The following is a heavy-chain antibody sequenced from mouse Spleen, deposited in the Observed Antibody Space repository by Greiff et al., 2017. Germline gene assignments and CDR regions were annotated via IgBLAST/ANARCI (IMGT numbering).Heavy chain of an antibody. D-gene: IGHD1-1*01. Sequence: VQVVESGAELARPGASVKMSCKASGYTFTSYTMHWVKQRPGQGLEWIGYINPSSGYTNYNQKFKDKATLTADKSSSTAYMQLSSLTSEDSAVYYCARSDLLLLLTGEAMDYWGQGTSVTVSS. V-gene: IGHV1-4*01. J-gene: IGHJ4*01. CDR2: INPSSGYT. CDR1: GYTFTSYT. CDR3: ARSDLLLLLTGEAMDY.